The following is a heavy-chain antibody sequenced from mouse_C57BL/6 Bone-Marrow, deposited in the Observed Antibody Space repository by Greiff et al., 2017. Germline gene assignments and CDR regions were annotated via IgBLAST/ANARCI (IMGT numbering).Heavy chain of an antibody. J-gene: IGHJ4*01. CDR1: GFTFSSYG. V-gene: IGHV5-6*01. CDR3: AIYYYGSRSYAMDY. Sequence: VESGGDLVKPGGSLKLSCAASGFTFSSYGMSWVRQTPDKRLEWVATISSGGSYTYYPDSVKGRFTISRDNAKNTLYLQMSSLKSEDTAMYYCAIYYYGSRSYAMDYWGQGTSVTVSS. CDR2: ISSGGSYT. D-gene: IGHD1-1*01.